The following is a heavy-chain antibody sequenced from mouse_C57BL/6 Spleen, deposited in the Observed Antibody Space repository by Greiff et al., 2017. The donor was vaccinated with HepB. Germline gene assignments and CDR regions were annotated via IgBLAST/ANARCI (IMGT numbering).Heavy chain of an antibody. J-gene: IGHJ2*01. CDR1: GFNIKNTY. CDR2: IDPANGNT. Sequence: EVKLVESVAELVRPGASVKLSCTASGFNIKNTYMHWVKQRPEQGLEWIGRIDPANGNTKYAAKFQGKATITADTTSNTAYLQLNSLTSEDTAIYYCARKVLYYYGSNYFDYWGQGTTLTVSS. V-gene: IGHV14-3*01. D-gene: IGHD1-1*01. CDR3: ARKVLYYYGSNYFDY.